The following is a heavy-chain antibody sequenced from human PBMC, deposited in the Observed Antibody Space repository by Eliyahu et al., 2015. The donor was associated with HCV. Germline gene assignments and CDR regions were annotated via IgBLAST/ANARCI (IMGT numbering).Heavy chain of an antibody. D-gene: IGHD2-15*01. J-gene: IGHJ4*02. Sequence: QVQLQESGPGLVKPSQTLSLTCTVSGGSISSGGYYWSWIRQHPGKGLEWIGYIYYSGSTYYNPSLKSRVTISVDTSKNQFSLKLSSVTAADTAVYYCARSGSGRNSRTWLPFDYWGQGTLVTVSS. CDR1: GGSISSGGYY. V-gene: IGHV4-31*03. CDR2: IYYSGST. CDR3: ARSGSGRNSRTWLPFDY.